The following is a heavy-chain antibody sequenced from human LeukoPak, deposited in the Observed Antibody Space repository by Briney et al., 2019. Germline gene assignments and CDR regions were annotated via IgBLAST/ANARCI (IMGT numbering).Heavy chain of an antibody. Sequence: GGSLRRACAASGFTFSSYSMNWVRQAPGKGLEWVSSIKGRFTISRDNAKNSLYLQMNSLRAEDTAVYYCARDAFDIWGQGTMVTVSS. CDR2: I. V-gene: IGHV3-21*01. CDR1: GFTFSSYS. J-gene: IGHJ3*02. CDR3: ARDAFDI.